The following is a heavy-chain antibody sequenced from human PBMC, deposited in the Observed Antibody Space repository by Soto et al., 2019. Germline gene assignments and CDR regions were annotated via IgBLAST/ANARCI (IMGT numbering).Heavy chain of an antibody. J-gene: IGHJ6*02. D-gene: IGHD1-26*01. CDR2: ISGSGGST. V-gene: IGHV3-23*01. Sequence: PGGSLRLACAASGFTFSSYAMSWVRQAPGKGLEWVSAISGSGGSTYYADSVKGRFTISRDNSKNTLYLQMNSLRAEDTAVYYCAKLIVGAFSNYYGMHVWGQGITVTVAS. CDR1: GFTFSSYA. CDR3: AKLIVGAFSNYYGMHV.